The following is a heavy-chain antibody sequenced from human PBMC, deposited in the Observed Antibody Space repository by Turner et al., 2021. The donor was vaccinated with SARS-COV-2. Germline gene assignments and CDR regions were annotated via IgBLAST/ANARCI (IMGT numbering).Heavy chain of an antibody. CDR2: ISYDGSNK. J-gene: IGHJ4*02. Sequence: QVQLVESGGGVVQPGRSLRLSCAASGFTFSSYAMHWVRQAPGKGLGWVAVISYDGSNKYYADSVKGRFNISRDNSKNTLYLQMNSLRAEDTAVYYCAREPPFCGGDCYFDYWGQGTLVTVSS. CDR3: AREPPFCGGDCYFDY. V-gene: IGHV3-30-3*01. CDR1: GFTFSSYA. D-gene: IGHD2-21*02.